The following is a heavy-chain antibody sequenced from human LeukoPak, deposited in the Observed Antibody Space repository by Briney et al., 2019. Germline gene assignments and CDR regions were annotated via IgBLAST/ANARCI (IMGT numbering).Heavy chain of an antibody. CDR3: AKDIGGDYWYFDL. Sequence: GGSLRLSCAASGFTFDDYAMHWVRQAPGKGLEWVSGISWNSGSIGYADSVKGRFTISRDNAKNSLYLQMNRLRAEDTALYYCAKDIGGDYWYFDLWGRGTLVTVSS. V-gene: IGHV3-9*01. J-gene: IGHJ2*01. CDR1: GFTFDDYA. D-gene: IGHD2-21*01. CDR2: ISWNSGSI.